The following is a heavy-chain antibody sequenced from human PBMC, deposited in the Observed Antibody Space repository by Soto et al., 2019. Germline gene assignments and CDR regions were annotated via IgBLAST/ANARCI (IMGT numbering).Heavy chain of an antibody. V-gene: IGHV3-23*01. Sequence: AGSLRLSCAASGFTFSSYAMSWVRQAPGKGLEWVSVISGSGGSTYYADSVKGRFTISRDNSKNTLYLQMNSLRAEDTAVYNCAKEPVGPDWYFDLWGRGTLVTVSS. CDR2: ISGSGGST. CDR3: AKEPVGPDWYFDL. CDR1: GFTFSSYA. J-gene: IGHJ2*01.